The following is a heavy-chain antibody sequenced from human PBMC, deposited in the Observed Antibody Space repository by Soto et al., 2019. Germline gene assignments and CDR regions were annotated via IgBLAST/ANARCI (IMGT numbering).Heavy chain of an antibody. CDR1: GFTFSSYA. Sequence: EVQLLESGGGLVQPGGSLRLSCAASGFTFSSYAMSWVRQAPGKGLEWVSAISGSGGSTYYADSVKGRFTISRDNSKNPRDLQMNSLRAEDTAVYYCAKDGAAAGTAAPPDYWGQGTLVTVSS. D-gene: IGHD6-13*01. J-gene: IGHJ4*02. CDR3: AKDGAAAGTAAPPDY. V-gene: IGHV3-23*01. CDR2: ISGSGGST.